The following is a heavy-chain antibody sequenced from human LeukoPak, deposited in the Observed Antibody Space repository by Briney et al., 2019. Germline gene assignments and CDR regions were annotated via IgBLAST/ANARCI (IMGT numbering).Heavy chain of an antibody. Sequence: GGSLRLSCAAAGFTFSSYEMNWVPQAPGKGLEWVSYISSSGTTIYYADSVKGRFTISRDNAKNSLYLQMNSLRAEDTAVYYCARDPGCSGGSCSGGAFDIWGQGTMVTVSS. D-gene: IGHD2-15*01. CDR3: ARDPGCSGGSCSGGAFDI. CDR1: GFTFSSYE. V-gene: IGHV3-48*03. CDR2: ISSSGTTI. J-gene: IGHJ3*02.